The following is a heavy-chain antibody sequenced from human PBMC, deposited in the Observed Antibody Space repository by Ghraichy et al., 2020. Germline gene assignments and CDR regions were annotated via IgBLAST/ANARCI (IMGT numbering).Heavy chain of an antibody. CDR2: INHSGST. J-gene: IGHJ1*01. CDR1: GGSFSGYY. V-gene: IGHV4-34*01. D-gene: IGHD2-8*01. Sequence: SETLSLTCAVYGGSFSGYYWSWIRQPPGKGLEWIGEINHSGSTNYNPSLKSRVTISVDTSKNQFSLQLSSVTAAATAVYYCARGITLNWCQGTLVTVSS. CDR3: ARGITLN.